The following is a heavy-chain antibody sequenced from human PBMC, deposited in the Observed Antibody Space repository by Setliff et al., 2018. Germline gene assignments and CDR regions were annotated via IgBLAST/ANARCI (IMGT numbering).Heavy chain of an antibody. V-gene: IGHV4-38-2*01. CDR3: ARQIDYGDFQYFDY. CDR2: IYRNGNT. J-gene: IGHJ4*02. CDR1: DFSINSGYY. Sequence: KPSETLSLTCSVSDFSINSGYYWGWIRQSPGEGLEWIGSIYRNGNTYYNPSLKSRVTISVDTSKNQLSLKLNSVTAADTAVYYCARQIDYGDFQYFDYWVLRLSWSPSPQ. D-gene: IGHD4-17*01.